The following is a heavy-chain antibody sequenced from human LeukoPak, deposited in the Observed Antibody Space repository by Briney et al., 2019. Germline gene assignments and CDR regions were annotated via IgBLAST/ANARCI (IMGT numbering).Heavy chain of an antibody. CDR2: IYYSGST. D-gene: IGHD4-17*01. J-gene: IGHJ5*02. V-gene: IGHV4-59*08. Sequence: SETLSLTCTVSGGSISSYYWSWIRQPPGKGLEWIGYIYYSGSTNYNPSLKSRVTISVDTSKNQFSLELSSVTAADTAVYYCARVYGDYIRWFDPWGQGTLVTVSS. CDR3: ARVYGDYIRWFDP. CDR1: GGSISSYY.